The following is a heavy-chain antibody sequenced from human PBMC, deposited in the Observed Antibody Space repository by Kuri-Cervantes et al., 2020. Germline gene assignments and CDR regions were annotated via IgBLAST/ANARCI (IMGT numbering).Heavy chain of an antibody. J-gene: IGHJ5*02. CDR2: IYYSGST. V-gene: IGHV4-39*07. CDR3: AVKVGADNNWFDP. D-gene: IGHD1-26*01. Sequence: SETLSLTCAVSGGSISSSSYYWGWIRQPPGKGLEWIGSIYYSGSTNYNPSLKSRVTISVDTSKNQFSLKLSSVTAADTAVYYCAVKVGADNNWFDPWGQGTLVTVSS. CDR1: GGSISSSSYY.